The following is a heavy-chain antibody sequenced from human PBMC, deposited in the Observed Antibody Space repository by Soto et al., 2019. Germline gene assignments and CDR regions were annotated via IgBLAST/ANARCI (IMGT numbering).Heavy chain of an antibody. J-gene: IGHJ6*02. CDR1: GGSISSGGYY. D-gene: IGHD6-13*01. V-gene: IGHV4-31*03. Sequence: QVQLQESGPGLVKPSQTLSLTCTVSGGSISSGGYYWSWIRQHPGKGLEWIGYIYYSGSTYYNPSLKSRVTISVDTSKNQFSLKLSSVTAADTAVYYCARGVGIAAAGPRGYYYYGMDVWGQGTTVTVSS. CDR3: ARGVGIAAAGPRGYYYYGMDV. CDR2: IYYSGST.